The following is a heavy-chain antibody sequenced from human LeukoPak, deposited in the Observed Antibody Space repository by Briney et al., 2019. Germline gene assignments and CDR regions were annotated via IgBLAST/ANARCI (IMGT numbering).Heavy chain of an antibody. J-gene: IGHJ4*02. V-gene: IGHV4-39*01. CDR3: ARHVLDCTAGPCYSGSFDF. Sequence: SETLSLTCTVSGGSIGSPNYYWAWIRQTPGKGLEWIGSIYYSGSTYYNPSLKTRVTVSVDTSKNQFSLKMRFVTVADTSMYHCARHVLDCTAGPCYSGSFDFWGQGTLVTVSS. CDR2: IYYSGST. CDR1: GGSIGSPNYY. D-gene: IGHD2-15*01.